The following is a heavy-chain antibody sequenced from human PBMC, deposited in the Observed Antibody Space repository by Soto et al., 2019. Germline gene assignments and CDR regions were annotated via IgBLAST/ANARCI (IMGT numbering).Heavy chain of an antibody. J-gene: IGHJ4*02. CDR2: ISGSGGST. CDR1: GFTFISYA. CDR3: AKEGQWLVPGPIY. D-gene: IGHD6-19*01. Sequence: GSLRLSCSASGFTFISYAMSWVLQAPGKGLEWVSAISGSGGSTYYADSVKGRFTISRVNSKNTLYLQMNSLRAEDTAVYYCAKEGQWLVPGPIYWGQGTLVTVSS. V-gene: IGHV3-23*01.